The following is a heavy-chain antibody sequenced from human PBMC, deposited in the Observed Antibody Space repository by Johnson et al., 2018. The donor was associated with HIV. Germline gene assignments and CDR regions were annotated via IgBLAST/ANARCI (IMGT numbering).Heavy chain of an antibody. D-gene: IGHD3-10*01. CDR3: AKDREYYGSGSFYAFDI. V-gene: IGHV3-23*04. J-gene: IGHJ3*02. CDR1: GFTFSSYA. CDR2: ISGSGGSP. Sequence: VQLVESGGGLVQPGGSLRLSCAASGFTFSSYAMSWVRQAPGKGLEWVSAISGSGGSPYYADPVKGRFTIPRDNSKNTLYLEMNSLRAEDTAVYYCAKDREYYGSGSFYAFDIWGQGTMVTVSS.